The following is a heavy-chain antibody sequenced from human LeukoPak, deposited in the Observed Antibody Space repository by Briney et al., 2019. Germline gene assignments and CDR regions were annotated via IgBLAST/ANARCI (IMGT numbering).Heavy chain of an antibody. Sequence: SETLSLTCAVSGGSISRNSYYWTWIRHHPGMGLEWIGYIYNSGSTYYNPSLKSRVTISVDTSKNQFSLKLSSVTAADTAVYYCARSSTTYCSSTSCYRAFDIWGQGTMVTVSS. J-gene: IGHJ3*02. CDR3: ARSSTTYCSSTSCYRAFDI. V-gene: IGHV4-31*11. CDR2: IYNSGST. D-gene: IGHD2-2*01. CDR1: GGSISRNSYY.